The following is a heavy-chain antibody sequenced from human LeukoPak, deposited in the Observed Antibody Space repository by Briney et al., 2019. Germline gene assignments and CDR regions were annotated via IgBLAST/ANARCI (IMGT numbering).Heavy chain of an antibody. J-gene: IGHJ4*02. CDR1: GYTFTSYD. V-gene: IGHV1-8*01. D-gene: IGHD3-22*01. Sequence: GASVKVSCKASGYTFTSYDINWVRQATGQGLEWMGWMNPNSGNSGYAQKFQGRVTVTRNTSISTAYMELSSLRSEDTAVYYCARRVPNYYDSSGYLSFDYWGQGTLVTVSS. CDR2: MNPNSGNS. CDR3: ARRVPNYYDSSGYLSFDY.